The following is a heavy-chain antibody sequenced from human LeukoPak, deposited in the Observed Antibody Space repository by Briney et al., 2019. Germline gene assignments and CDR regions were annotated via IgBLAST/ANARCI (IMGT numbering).Heavy chain of an antibody. CDR3: ARARSVTWTFSYFDY. Sequence: ASVKVSCKPSGYTFTGYYLHWVRQAPGQGREWMGWVNPNSGGTNYAKRFEGRVTITRDTSISTAYMELSRLTSDDTAVYYCARARSVTWTFSYFDYWGRGTLVTVSS. V-gene: IGHV1-2*02. CDR1: GYTFTGYY. D-gene: IGHD4-17*01. CDR2: VNPNSGGT. J-gene: IGHJ4*02.